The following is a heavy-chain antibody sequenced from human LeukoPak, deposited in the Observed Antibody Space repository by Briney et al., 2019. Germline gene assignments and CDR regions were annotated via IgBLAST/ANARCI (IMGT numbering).Heavy chain of an antibody. V-gene: IGHV5-51*01. Sequence: PGASLMISCQGSGYSFSNYWIGWVRQVPGKGLEWMGIIYPRDSDTRYSPSFQGQVTISADKSISTAYLQWSSLKASDTAMYYCARRESSGSIDYWGQGTLVTVSS. CDR1: GYSFSNYW. J-gene: IGHJ4*02. D-gene: IGHD6-19*01. CDR3: ARRESSGSIDY. CDR2: IYPRDSDT.